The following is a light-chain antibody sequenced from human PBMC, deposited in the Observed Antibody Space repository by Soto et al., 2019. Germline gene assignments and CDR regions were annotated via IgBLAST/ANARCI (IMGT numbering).Light chain of an antibody. CDR1: QSISTW. CDR2: DAS. J-gene: IGKJ1*01. Sequence: DIQMTQSPSTLSASVGDRVTITCRASQSISTWLAWYQQKPWKAPKLLIYDASSLESGVPSRFSGSGSGTEFSFIISRLQPDDFASYYCHQDNGYSSEAFGQGTKVEI. CDR3: HQDNGYSSEA. V-gene: IGKV1-5*01.